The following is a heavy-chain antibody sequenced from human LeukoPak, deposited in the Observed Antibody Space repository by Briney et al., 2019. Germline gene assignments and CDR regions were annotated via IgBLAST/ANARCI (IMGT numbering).Heavy chain of an antibody. CDR3: ARGPYYGGYATDY. CDR1: GGSIRNSDHY. Sequence: PSETLSLTCTASGGSIRNSDHYWDWVRQPPGKGLEWIGEINHSGSTNYNPSLKSRVTISVDTSKNQFSLKLSSATAADTAVYYCARGPYYGGYATDYWGQGTLVTASS. D-gene: IGHD4-17*01. CDR2: INHSGST. J-gene: IGHJ4*02. V-gene: IGHV4-39*07.